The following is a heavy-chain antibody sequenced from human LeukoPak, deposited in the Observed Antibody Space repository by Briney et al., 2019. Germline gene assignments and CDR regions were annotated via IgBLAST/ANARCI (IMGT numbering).Heavy chain of an antibody. Sequence: GGSLRLSCAASGFTFRNYVIHWVRQAPGKGLEWVAVTSSDLNVKLYADSVKGRFTISRDKSRSTLYLQMNSLRPEDTAIYYCAREGYYGSGSPPSLYFDYWGQGTLVTVSS. CDR1: GFTFRNYV. CDR2: TSSDLNVK. J-gene: IGHJ4*02. V-gene: IGHV3-30-3*01. CDR3: AREGYYGSGSPPSLYFDY. D-gene: IGHD3-10*01.